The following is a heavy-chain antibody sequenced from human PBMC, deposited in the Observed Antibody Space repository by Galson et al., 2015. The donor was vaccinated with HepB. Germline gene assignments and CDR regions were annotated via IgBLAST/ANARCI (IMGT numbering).Heavy chain of an antibody. CDR3: ARDYRVGESFFDY. CDR2: IWYDGSNK. V-gene: IGHV3-33*01. Sequence: SLRLSCAASGFTFSSYGMHWVRQAPGKGLEWVAGIWYDGSNKYYADSVKGRFTISRDNSMNTPYLQMNSLRAEDTAVYYCARDYRVGESFFDYWGQGTLVTVSS. CDR1: GFTFSSYG. D-gene: IGHD3-16*02. J-gene: IGHJ4*02.